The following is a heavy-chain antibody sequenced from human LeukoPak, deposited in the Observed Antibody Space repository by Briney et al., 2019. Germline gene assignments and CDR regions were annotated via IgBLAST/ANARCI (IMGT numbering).Heavy chain of an antibody. Sequence: PSETLSLTCAVYGGSFSGYYWSWIRQPPGKGLEWIGEINHSGSTNYNPSLKSRVTISVDTSKNQFSLKLSSVTAADTAVYYCAGGGPLVVYDYYMDVWGKGTTVTVSS. J-gene: IGHJ6*03. CDR1: GGSFSGYY. V-gene: IGHV4-34*01. CDR2: INHSGST. CDR3: AGGGPLVVYDYYMDV. D-gene: IGHD2-15*01.